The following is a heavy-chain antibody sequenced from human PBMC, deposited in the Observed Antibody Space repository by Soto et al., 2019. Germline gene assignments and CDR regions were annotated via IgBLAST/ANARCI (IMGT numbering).Heavy chain of an antibody. V-gene: IGHV1-18*01. Sequence: ASVKVSCKASGYTFTSYGISCVRQAPGQGLEWMGWISAYNGNTNYAQKLQGRVTMTTDTSTSAAYMELRSLRSDDTAVYYCARDLLRHSSGWYSPDYWGQGTLVTVSS. CDR3: ARDLLRHSSGWYSPDY. J-gene: IGHJ4*02. D-gene: IGHD6-19*01. CDR1: GYTFTSYG. CDR2: ISAYNGNT.